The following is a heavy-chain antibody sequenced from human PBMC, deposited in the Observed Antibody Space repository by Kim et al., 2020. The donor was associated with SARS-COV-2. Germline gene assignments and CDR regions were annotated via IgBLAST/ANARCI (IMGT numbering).Heavy chain of an antibody. V-gene: IGHV1-18*04. CDR2: ISDYNRHT. CDR1: GYTLNSHG. Sequence: ASVKVSCKASGYTLNSHGISWVRQAPGQGLEWVGWISDYNRHTNYAQKFQGKVTLTTDTSTNTAYMELRSLRFDDTAVYYCAREDGPRAFDYWGQGTLVT. D-gene: IGHD3-10*01. J-gene: IGHJ4*02. CDR3: AREDGPRAFDY.